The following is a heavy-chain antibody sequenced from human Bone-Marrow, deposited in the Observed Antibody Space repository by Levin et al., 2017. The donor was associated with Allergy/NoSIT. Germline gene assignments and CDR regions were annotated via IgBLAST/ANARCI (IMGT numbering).Heavy chain of an antibody. D-gene: IGHD3-3*01. CDR1: GGSFSGYY. Sequence: PSETLSLTCAVYGGSFSGYYWSWIRQPPGKGLEWIGEINHSGSTNYNPSLKSRVTISVDTSKNQFSLKLSSVTAADTAVYYCARGSGITIFGVVIMGRLWFDPWGQGTLVTVSS. J-gene: IGHJ5*02. V-gene: IGHV4-34*01. CDR2: INHSGST. CDR3: ARGSGITIFGVVIMGRLWFDP.